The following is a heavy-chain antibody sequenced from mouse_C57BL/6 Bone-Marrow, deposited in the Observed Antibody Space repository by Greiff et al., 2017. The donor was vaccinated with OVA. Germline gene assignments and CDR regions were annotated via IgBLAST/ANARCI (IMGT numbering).Heavy chain of an antibody. J-gene: IGHJ4*01. Sequence: QVQLKESGAELVKPGASVKLSCKASGYTFTSYWMHWVKQRPGRGLEWIGRIDPNSGGTKYNEKFKSKATLTVDKPSSTAYMQLSSLTSEDSAVYYCARGDYYGRLYAMDYWGQGTSVTVSS. CDR2: IDPNSGGT. CDR3: ARGDYYGRLYAMDY. V-gene: IGHV1-72*01. CDR1: GYTFTSYW. D-gene: IGHD1-1*01.